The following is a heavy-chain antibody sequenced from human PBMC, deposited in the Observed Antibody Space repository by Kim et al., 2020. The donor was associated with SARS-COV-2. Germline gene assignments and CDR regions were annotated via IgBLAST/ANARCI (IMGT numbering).Heavy chain of an antibody. CDR1: GYTFTSYD. CDR2: MNPNSGNT. D-gene: IGHD6-19*01. V-gene: IGHV1-8*01. J-gene: IGHJ6*03. Sequence: ASVKVSCKASGYTFTSYDINWVRQATGQGLEWMGWMNPNSGNTGYAQKFQGRVTMTRNTSISTAYMELSSLRSEDTAVYYCARVGDSSGWYPIYYYYYYMDVWGKGTTVTVSS. CDR3: ARVGDSSGWYPIYYYYYYMDV.